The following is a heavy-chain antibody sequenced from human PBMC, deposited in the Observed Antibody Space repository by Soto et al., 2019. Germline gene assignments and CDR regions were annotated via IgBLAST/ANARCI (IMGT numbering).Heavy chain of an antibody. CDR2: INSTGTIK. J-gene: IGHJ1*01. V-gene: IGHV3-48*04. CDR3: ARMSSNISPGC. Sequence: EVQLVESGGGLVQPGGSLRLSCAASGFTFSTYSMNWVRQAPGKGLEWVAYINSTGTIKYYAGSVKGRFTISRDNAKNSLYVPMNSLRAEDTAVYYRARMSSNISPGCWGQGTLVTVSS. D-gene: IGHD2-2*01. CDR1: GFTFSTYS.